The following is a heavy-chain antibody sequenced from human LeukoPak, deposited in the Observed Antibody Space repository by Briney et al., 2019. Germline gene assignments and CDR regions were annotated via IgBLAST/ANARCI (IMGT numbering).Heavy chain of an antibody. D-gene: IGHD1-26*01. CDR3: ARVGATLGAFDI. V-gene: IGHV4-59*01. J-gene: IGHJ3*02. Sequence: PSETLSLTCTVSGGSISSYYWSWIRQPPGKGLEWIGYIYYSGSTNYNPSLKSRVTISVDTSKNQFSLKLSSVTAADTAVYYCARVGATLGAFDIWGQGTMVIVSS. CDR2: IYYSGST. CDR1: GGSISSYY.